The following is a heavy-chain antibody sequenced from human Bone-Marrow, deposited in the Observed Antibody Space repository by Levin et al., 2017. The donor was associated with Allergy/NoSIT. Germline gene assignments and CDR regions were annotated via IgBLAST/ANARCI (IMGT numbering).Heavy chain of an antibody. D-gene: IGHD6-19*01. V-gene: IGHV3-9*01. CDR3: VKDSSYSDSSGHYYYGMDV. Sequence: PGGSLRLSCAAAGITFGDHGMHWVRQASGKGLEWVAGINWSSDKIGYADSVGGRFTISRDNARNIMYLQMNNLRIDDTALYYCVKDSSYSDSSGHYYYGMDVWGQGTTVTVTS. CDR1: GITFGDHG. CDR2: INWSSDKI. J-gene: IGHJ6*02.